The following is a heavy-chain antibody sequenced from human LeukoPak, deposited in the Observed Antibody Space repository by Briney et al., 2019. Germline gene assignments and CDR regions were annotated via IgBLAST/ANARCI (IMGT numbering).Heavy chain of an antibody. CDR2: ISSSSSYI. V-gene: IGHV3-21*01. D-gene: IGHD3-10*01. J-gene: IGHJ6*04. CDR1: GFTFSSYS. CDR3: ARGLDYYGSGSYYRSV. Sequence: NSGGSLRLSCAASGFTFSSYSTNWVRQAPGKGLEWVSSISSSSSYIYYADSVKGRFTISRDNAKNSLYLQMNSLRAEDTAVYYCARGLDYYGSGSYYRSVWGKGTTVTVSS.